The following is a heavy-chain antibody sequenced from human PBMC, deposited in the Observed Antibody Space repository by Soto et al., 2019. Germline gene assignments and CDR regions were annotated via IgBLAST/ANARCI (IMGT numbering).Heavy chain of an antibody. J-gene: IGHJ4*03. CDR2: IYYSGST. CDR3: ARERLFCPGGNCHCYFDY. D-gene: IGHD2-15*01. CDR1: GGSISSSSYY. Sequence: PSETLSLTCTVSGGSISSSSYYWGWIRQPPGKGLEWIGSIYYSGSTYYNPSLKSRVTISVDTSKNQFSLKLSSVTAADTAVYYCARERLFCPGGNCHCYFDYWGQGTLVTVSS. V-gene: IGHV4-39*02.